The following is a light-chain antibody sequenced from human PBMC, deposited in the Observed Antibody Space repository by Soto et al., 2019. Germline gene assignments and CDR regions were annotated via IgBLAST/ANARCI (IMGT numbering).Light chain of an antibody. Sequence: EIVLTQSPGTLSLSPGERATLSCRASQSVSSSYLAWYQQKPSQAPRLLIYGASSRATGIPDRFSGSGSGNDIIRIIRRLEPEDFGVYFCQQYGSSPGKFGQGDKVEIK. CDR3: QQYGSSPGK. CDR2: GAS. CDR1: QSVSSSY. V-gene: IGKV3-20*01. J-gene: IGKJ1*01.